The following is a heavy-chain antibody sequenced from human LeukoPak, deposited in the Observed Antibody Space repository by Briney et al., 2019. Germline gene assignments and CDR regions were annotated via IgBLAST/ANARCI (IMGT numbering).Heavy chain of an antibody. Sequence: SETLSLTCTVSGGSISSSSYYWGWIRQPPGKGLEWIGSIYYNGSTYYNPSLKSRVTISVDTSKNQFSLKLSSVTAADTAVYYCARGHSGDDAFDIWGQGTMVTVSS. V-gene: IGHV4-39*07. CDR1: GGSISSSSYY. CDR2: IYYNGST. J-gene: IGHJ3*02. D-gene: IGHD5-12*01. CDR3: ARGHSGDDAFDI.